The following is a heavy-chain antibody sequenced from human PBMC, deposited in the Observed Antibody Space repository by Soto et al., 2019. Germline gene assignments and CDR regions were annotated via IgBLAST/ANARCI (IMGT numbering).Heavy chain of an antibody. Sequence: EVQLLESGGGLVQPGGSLRHSCAASGFTFSSYAMSWVRQAPGKGLEWVSAISGSGGSTYYADSVKGRFTISRDNLKNTLYVQMNSLRGEDTAVYYCAIGTFGRGWESWGQGTLVAVSS. CDR2: ISGSGGST. CDR3: AIGTFGRGWES. CDR1: GFTFSSYA. V-gene: IGHV3-23*01. D-gene: IGHD3-16*01. J-gene: IGHJ4*02.